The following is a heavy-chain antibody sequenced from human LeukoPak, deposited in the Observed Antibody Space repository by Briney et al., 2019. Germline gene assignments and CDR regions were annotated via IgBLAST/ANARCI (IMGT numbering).Heavy chain of an antibody. CDR1: GGSFSGYY. Sequence: PSETLSPTCAVYGGSFSGYYWSWIRQPPGKGLEWIGEINHSGSTNYNPSLKSRVTISVDTSKNQFSLKLSSVTAADTAVYYCARGVAAAGPDYYYYYMDVWGKGTTVTVS. V-gene: IGHV4-34*01. J-gene: IGHJ6*03. D-gene: IGHD6-13*01. CDR3: ARGVAAAGPDYYYYYMDV. CDR2: INHSGST.